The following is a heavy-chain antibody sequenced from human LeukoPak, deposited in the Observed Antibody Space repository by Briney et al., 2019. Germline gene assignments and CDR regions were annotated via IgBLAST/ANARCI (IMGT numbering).Heavy chain of an antibody. Sequence: ASVTVSCKASGYTFTGYYLHWVRQAPRQGLEWMGCINPNSGGTKFAQKFQGRLTMTRDTSISTAYMDLSSLRSDDTAIYYCTRGGYYGDYNYFDPWGQGTLVTVSS. CDR3: TRGGYYGDYNYFDP. CDR2: INPNSGGT. CDR1: GYTFTGYY. V-gene: IGHV1-2*02. D-gene: IGHD4-17*01. J-gene: IGHJ5*02.